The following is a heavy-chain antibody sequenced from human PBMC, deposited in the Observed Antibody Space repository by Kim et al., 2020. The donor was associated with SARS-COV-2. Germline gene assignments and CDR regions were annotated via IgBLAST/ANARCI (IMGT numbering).Heavy chain of an antibody. CDR3: ARKRDGYKKGYYYYYMDV. D-gene: IGHD5-12*01. V-gene: IGHV4-34*01. Sequence: KGRVTISVDTSKNQFSLKLSSVTAADTAVYYCARKRDGYKKGYYYYYMDVWGKGTTVTVSS. J-gene: IGHJ6*03.